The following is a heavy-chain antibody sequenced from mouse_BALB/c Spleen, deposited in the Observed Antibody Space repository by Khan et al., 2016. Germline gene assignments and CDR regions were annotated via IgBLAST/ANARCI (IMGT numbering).Heavy chain of an antibody. V-gene: IGHV3-5*02. D-gene: IGHD2-10*01. CDR2: IYYSGTI. Sequence: EVQLVESGPGLVKPSQTVSLTCTVTGISITTGNYRWSWIRPFPGNKLEWIVYIYYSGTITSHPSLTSRTTITRDTTKNQFFLVINFLTDEDTATYYCARAYYGNSYFDYWGQGTTLTVSA. CDR3: ARAYYGNSYFDY. J-gene: IGHJ2*01. CDR1: GISITTGNYR.